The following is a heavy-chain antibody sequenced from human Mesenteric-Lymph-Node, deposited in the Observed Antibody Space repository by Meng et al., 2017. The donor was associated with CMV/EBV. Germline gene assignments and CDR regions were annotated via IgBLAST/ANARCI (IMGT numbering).Heavy chain of an antibody. CDR2: IKSKADGGTT. J-gene: IGHJ4*02. Sequence: GGSLRLSCAASGFTFTNARMSWVRQAPGKGLEWVGRIKSKADGGTTDYAAPVEGRFIVSRDDSKSTLYLQMNSLKTEDTAVYYCTTDQPYDFWSGPVFDYWGQGTLVTVSS. D-gene: IGHD3-3*01. CDR3: TTDQPYDFWSGPVFDY. V-gene: IGHV3-15*01. CDR1: GFTFTNAR.